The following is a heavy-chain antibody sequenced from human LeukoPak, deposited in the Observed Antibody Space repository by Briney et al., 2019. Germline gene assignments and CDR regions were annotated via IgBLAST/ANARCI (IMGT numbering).Heavy chain of an antibody. CDR1: GFTFSSYD. CDR2: IRYDGSNK. CDR3: AKGLGDYYFDY. Sequence: GGSLRLSCAASGFTFSSYDMHWVRQAPGKGLEGVAFIRYDGSNKYYADSVKGRFTISRDNSKNTLYLQMNSLRAEDTAVYYCAKGLGDYYFDYWGQGTLVTVSS. J-gene: IGHJ4*02. D-gene: IGHD2-21*02. V-gene: IGHV3-30*02.